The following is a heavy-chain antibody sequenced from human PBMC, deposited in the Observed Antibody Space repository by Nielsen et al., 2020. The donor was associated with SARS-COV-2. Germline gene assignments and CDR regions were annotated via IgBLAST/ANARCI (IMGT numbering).Heavy chain of an antibody. CDR1: GFIFSDYY. Sequence: GTLKISCAASGFIFSDYYMSWVRQAPGKGLEWVSYISSTGYTNYADSVRGRFTISRDNAKNSLYLQMNALRAEDTAVYYCAREGRKLPLDYWGQGTLVTVSS. CDR3: AREGRKLPLDY. V-gene: IGHV3-11*05. D-gene: IGHD3-3*01. CDR2: ISSTGYT. J-gene: IGHJ4*02.